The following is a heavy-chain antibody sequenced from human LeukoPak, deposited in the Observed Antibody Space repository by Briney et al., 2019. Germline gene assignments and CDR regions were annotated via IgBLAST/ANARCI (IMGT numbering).Heavy chain of an antibody. Sequence: SETLSLTCTVSGGSISSYYWSWIRQPPGKGLEWIGYIYYSGSTNYNPSLKSRVTISVDTSKNQFSLKLSSVTAADTAVYYCARDGYDILTGYYTVRYFDYWGQGTLVTVSS. D-gene: IGHD3-9*01. J-gene: IGHJ4*02. V-gene: IGHV4-59*12. CDR3: ARDGYDILTGYYTVRYFDY. CDR1: GGSISSYY. CDR2: IYYSGST.